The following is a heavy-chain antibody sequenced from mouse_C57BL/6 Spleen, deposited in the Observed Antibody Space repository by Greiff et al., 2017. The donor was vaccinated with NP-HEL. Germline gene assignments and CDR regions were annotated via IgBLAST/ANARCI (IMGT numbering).Heavy chain of an antibody. Sequence: VQLQQPGAELVMPGASVKLSCKASGYTFTSYWMHWVKQRPGQGLEWIGEIDPSDSYTNYNQKFKGKSTLTVAKSSSTAYMQLSSLTSEDSAVYYCARTFITTGYAMDYWGQGTSVTVSS. CDR3: ARTFITTGYAMDY. D-gene: IGHD1-1*01. V-gene: IGHV1-69*01. CDR2: IDPSDSYT. J-gene: IGHJ4*01. CDR1: GYTFTSYW.